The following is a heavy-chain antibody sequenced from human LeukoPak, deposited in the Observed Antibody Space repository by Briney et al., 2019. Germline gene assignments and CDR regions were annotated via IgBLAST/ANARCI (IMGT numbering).Heavy chain of an antibody. CDR3: ARALTWYSSGVDASDI. CDR2: ISSSSSTI. Sequence: GGSLRLSCAASGFTFSSYSMNWVRQAPGEGLEWGSYISSSSSTIYYAESVKGRFTISRDNAKNSLYLQMSTLRAEDTAVYYCARALTWYSSGVDASDIWGQGTMVTVSS. D-gene: IGHD6-19*01. J-gene: IGHJ3*02. CDR1: GFTFSSYS. V-gene: IGHV3-48*04.